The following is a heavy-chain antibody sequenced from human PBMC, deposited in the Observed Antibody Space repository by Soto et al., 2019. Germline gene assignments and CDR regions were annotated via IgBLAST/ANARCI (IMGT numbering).Heavy chain of an antibody. D-gene: IGHD4-4*01. CDR3: ARDLSDYSFNWFDP. J-gene: IGHJ5*02. CDR1: GYTFTSYA. CDR2: INAGNGNT. Sequence: ASVKVSCKASGYTFTSYAMHWVRQAPGQRLEWMGWINAGNGNTKYSQKFQGRVTITRDTSASTAYMELSSLRSGDTAVYYCARDLSDYSFNWFDPWGQGTLVTVSS. V-gene: IGHV1-3*01.